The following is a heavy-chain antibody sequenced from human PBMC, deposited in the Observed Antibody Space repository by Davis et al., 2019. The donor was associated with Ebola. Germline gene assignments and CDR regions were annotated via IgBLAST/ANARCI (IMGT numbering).Heavy chain of an antibody. V-gene: IGHV4-39*01. D-gene: IGHD6-19*01. Sequence: MPSETLSLTCTVSGCSISSSSYYWGWIRQPPGKGLEWIGTIYDSGSTYYNPSLKSRLTISVDTSKNQFSLKLSSVTAADTAVYYCARRNSGWYFDLWGRGTLVTVSS. J-gene: IGHJ2*01. CDR3: ARRNSGWYFDL. CDR2: IYDSGST. CDR1: GCSISSSSYY.